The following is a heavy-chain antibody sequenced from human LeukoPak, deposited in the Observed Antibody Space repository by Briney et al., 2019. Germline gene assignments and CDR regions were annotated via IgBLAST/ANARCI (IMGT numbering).Heavy chain of an antibody. J-gene: IGHJ4*02. CDR1: GYTFTSYY. CDR2: FDPEDGKT. V-gene: IGHV1-24*01. Sequence: ASVKVSCKASGYTFTSYYMHWVRQAPGQGLEWMGGFDPEDGKTIYTQKFQGRLTMTKDTSTDTAYMDLSSLTSEDTAVYYCGRGFSIDYWGQGTLVTVSS. D-gene: IGHD3-10*01. CDR3: GRGFSIDY.